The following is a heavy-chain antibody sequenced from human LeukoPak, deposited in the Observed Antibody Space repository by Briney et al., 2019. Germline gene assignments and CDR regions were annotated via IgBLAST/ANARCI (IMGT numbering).Heavy chain of an antibody. D-gene: IGHD2-15*01. J-gene: IGHJ6*03. CDR2: IYYSGST. CDR3: ARLAAEKYYYYYMDV. Sequence: RSETLSLTCTVSGGPISSGGYYWSWIRQHPGKGLEWIGHIYYSGSTYYNPSLKSRVTISVDTSKNQFSLKLSSVTAADRAVYYCARLAAEKYYYYYMDVWGKGTTVTVSS. CDR1: GGPISSGGYY. V-gene: IGHV4-31*03.